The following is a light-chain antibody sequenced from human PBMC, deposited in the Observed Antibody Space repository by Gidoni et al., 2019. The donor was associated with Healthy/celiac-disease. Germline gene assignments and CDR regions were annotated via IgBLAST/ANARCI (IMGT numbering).Light chain of an antibody. V-gene: IGKV1-5*03. J-gene: IGKJ2*01. CDR2: KAS. CDR3: QQYNSYST. Sequence: DIQMTQSPSTLSASVGDRVTITCRASQSISSWLAWYQQKPGKAPKLLIDKASSLESGVPSRFSGSGSGTEFTLTISSLQPDDFATYYYQQYNSYSTFGQXTKLEIK. CDR1: QSISSW.